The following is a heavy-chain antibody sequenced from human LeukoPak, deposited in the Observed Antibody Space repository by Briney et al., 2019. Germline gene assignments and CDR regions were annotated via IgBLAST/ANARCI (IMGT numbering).Heavy chain of an antibody. CDR3: ARSNSRAFDY. CDR1: GFTFSSYW. J-gene: IGHJ4*02. D-gene: IGHD2/OR15-2a*01. CDR2: INQDGSEK. Sequence: GGSLRLSCAASGFTFSSYWMSWVRQAPGKGLEWVANINQDGSEKHYVDSVKGRSTISRDNAKNSLYLQINSLRAEDTAVYYCARSNSRAFDYWGQGTLVTVSS. V-gene: IGHV3-7*01.